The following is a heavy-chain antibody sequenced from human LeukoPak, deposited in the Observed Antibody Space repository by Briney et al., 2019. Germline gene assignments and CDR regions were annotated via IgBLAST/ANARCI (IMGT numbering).Heavy chain of an antibody. J-gene: IGHJ4*02. Sequence: SETLSLTCTVSGGSISSSSYYWGWIRQPPGKGLEWIGSIYYSGSTYYNPSLKSRVTISIDTSKNQFSLKLSSVTAADTAVYYCATTTIRLGYWGQGTLVTVSS. V-gene: IGHV4-39*07. CDR1: GGSISSSSYY. CDR3: ATTTIRLGY. CDR2: IYYSGST. D-gene: IGHD1-26*01.